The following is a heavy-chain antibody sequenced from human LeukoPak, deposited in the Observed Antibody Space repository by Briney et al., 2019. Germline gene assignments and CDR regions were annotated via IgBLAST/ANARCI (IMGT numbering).Heavy chain of an antibody. V-gene: IGHV4-4*09. D-gene: IGHD6-13*01. Sequence: SETLSLTCTVSGVSINSHYLNWIRQPPGKGLEWIGYIYGSGRTNYNPSLKSRVTMSVDTSKSQFSLRLSSVTAADTAVYYCGSHGTAAGTKWFDPWGQGTLVTVSS. CDR2: IYGSGRT. CDR3: GSHGTAAGTKWFDP. CDR1: GVSINSHY. J-gene: IGHJ5*02.